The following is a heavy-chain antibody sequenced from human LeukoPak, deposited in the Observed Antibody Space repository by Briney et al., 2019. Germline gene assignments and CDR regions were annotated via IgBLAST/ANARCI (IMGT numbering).Heavy chain of an antibody. J-gene: IGHJ4*02. CDR3: VSSSDPAAMLYSSGWYPPN. Sequence: QPGGSLRLSCSASGFTFSTYWMSWVRQAPGKGLEWVANMRRDGNEIYYLDSVRGRFTISRDNAKNSLYLQMNSLRAEDTAVYYCVSSSDPAAMLYSSGWYPPNWGQGTLVTVSS. CDR1: GFTFSTYW. V-gene: IGHV3-7*03. CDR2: MRRDGNEI. D-gene: IGHD6-19*01.